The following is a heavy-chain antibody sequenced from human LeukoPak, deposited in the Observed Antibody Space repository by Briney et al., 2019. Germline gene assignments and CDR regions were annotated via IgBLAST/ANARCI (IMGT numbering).Heavy chain of an antibody. CDR1: GGSISSSSYY. J-gene: IGHJ4*02. D-gene: IGHD2-21*02. CDR3: AREDCGGDCYSLDY. CDR2: IYYSGST. Sequence: PSETLSLTCTVSGGSISSSSYYWGWIRQPPGKGLEWIGSIYYSGSTYYNPSLKSRVTISVDTSKNQFSLKLSSVTAADTAVYYCAREDCGGDCYSLDYWGQGTLVTVSS. V-gene: IGHV4-39*07.